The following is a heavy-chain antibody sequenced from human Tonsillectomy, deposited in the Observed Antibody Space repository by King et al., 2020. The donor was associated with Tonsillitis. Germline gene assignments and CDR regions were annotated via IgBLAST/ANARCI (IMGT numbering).Heavy chain of an antibody. CDR2: VFYSGST. CDR1: GGSISSYY. D-gene: IGHD3-3*01. V-gene: IGHV4-59*01. J-gene: IGHJ4*02. CDR3: ARWRTYYDY. Sequence: VQLQESGPRLVKPSETLSLTCTVSGGSISSYYWSWIRQHPGKGLEWIGNVFYSGSTSYNASLKSRVTISVDTSKNQFSLKLSSVIAADTAVYYCARWRTYYDYWGQGTLVTVSS.